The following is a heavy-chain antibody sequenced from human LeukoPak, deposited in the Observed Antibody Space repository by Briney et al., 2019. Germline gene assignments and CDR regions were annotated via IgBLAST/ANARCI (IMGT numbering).Heavy chain of an antibody. Sequence: SETLSLTCTVSGGSISSSSYYWGWIRQPPGKGLEWIGSIYYSGSTYYNPSLKSRVTISVDTSKNQFSLKLSSVTAADTAVYYCARVLQWHDPRFDPWGQGTLVTVSS. CDR1: GGSISSSSYY. CDR3: ARVLQWHDPRFDP. CDR2: IYYSGST. D-gene: IGHD6-19*01. V-gene: IGHV4-39*07. J-gene: IGHJ5*02.